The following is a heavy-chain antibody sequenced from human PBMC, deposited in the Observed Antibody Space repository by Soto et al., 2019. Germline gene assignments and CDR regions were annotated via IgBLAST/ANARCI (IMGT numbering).Heavy chain of an antibody. CDR3: ARDQGVAAAGITWFDP. CDR1: GASMNSYH. J-gene: IGHJ5*02. V-gene: IGHV4-4*07. Sequence: SETLSLTCTVSGASMNSYHWSWIRQPAGKGLEWIGHIHSSGSTNYNPSLKSPVTMSVDTSKNQFSLRLMSLTAADTAVYYCARDQGVAAAGITWFDPWGQGSLVTVSS. CDR2: IHSSGST. D-gene: IGHD6-13*01.